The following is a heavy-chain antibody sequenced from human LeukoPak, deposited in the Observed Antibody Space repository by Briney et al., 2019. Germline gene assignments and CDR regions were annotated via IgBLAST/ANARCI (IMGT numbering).Heavy chain of an antibody. V-gene: IGHV1-24*01. J-gene: IGHJ5*02. Sequence: GASVKVSCKVSGYTLTELSIHWVRQAVGKGLEWMGGFDPEDGETIYAQKFQGRVTVTEDTSTVTAYMELSSLRSEDTAVYYCAAVSLGYCSGGRCSNANWFDPWGQGTLVTVSS. CDR2: FDPEDGET. CDR1: GYTLTELS. D-gene: IGHD2-15*01. CDR3: AAVSLGYCSGGRCSNANWFDP.